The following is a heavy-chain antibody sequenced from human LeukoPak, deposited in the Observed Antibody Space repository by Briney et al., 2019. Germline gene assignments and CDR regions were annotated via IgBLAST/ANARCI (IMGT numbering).Heavy chain of an antibody. D-gene: IGHD6-13*01. CDR2: ISSSSSYI. Sequence: GGSLRLSCAASGFTSSSYSMNWVRQAPGRGLEWVSSISSSSSYIYYADSVKGRFTISRDNAKNSLYLQMNSLRAEDTAVYYCARDTGSSWYGGYYFDYWGQGTLVTVSS. V-gene: IGHV3-21*01. J-gene: IGHJ4*02. CDR1: GFTSSSYS. CDR3: ARDTGSSWYGGYYFDY.